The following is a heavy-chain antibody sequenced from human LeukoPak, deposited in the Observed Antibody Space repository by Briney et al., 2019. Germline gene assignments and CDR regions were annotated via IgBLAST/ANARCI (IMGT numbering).Heavy chain of an antibody. CDR3: AKDLRHPDAFDI. CDR1: GFTFDDYG. Sequence: PGGSLRLSCAASGFTFDDYGMSWVRQAPGKGLEWVSGISWNGGSTGYADSVKGRFTISRDNAKNSLYLQMNSLRAEDTALYYCAKDLRHPDAFDIWGQGTMVTVSS. CDR2: ISWNGGST. D-gene: IGHD6-25*01. J-gene: IGHJ3*02. V-gene: IGHV3-20*04.